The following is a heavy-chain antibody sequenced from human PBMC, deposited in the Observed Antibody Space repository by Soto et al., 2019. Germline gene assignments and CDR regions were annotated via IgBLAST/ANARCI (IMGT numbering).Heavy chain of an antibody. V-gene: IGHV3-48*02. CDR2: ISSGRPTI. D-gene: IGHD6-6*01. J-gene: IGHJ4*02. Sequence: EVQLVESGGGLVQPGGSLRLSCAASGFTFSSYGMNWVRQAPGKGLAWVSYISSGRPTIQYADSVKGRFTISRDNAKNSLYLQMNSLRDEDKAVYYCARGGAARPDYWGQGTLVTVSS. CDR3: ARGGAARPDY. CDR1: GFTFSSYG.